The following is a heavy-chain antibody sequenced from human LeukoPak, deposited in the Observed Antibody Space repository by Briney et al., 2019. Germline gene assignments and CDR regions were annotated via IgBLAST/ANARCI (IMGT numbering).Heavy chain of an antibody. CDR3: ARHNYGDKHFDY. CDR1: GFSLSTSGMC. V-gene: IGHV2-70*11. Sequence: SGPTLVNPTQTLTLTCTFSGFSLSTSGMCVGWIRQPPGKALEWLARIDWDDDKYYSTSLKTRLTISKDTSKNQVVLTMTNMDPVDTATYYCARHNYGDKHFDYWGQGTLVTVSS. J-gene: IGHJ4*02. D-gene: IGHD4-17*01. CDR2: IDWDDDK.